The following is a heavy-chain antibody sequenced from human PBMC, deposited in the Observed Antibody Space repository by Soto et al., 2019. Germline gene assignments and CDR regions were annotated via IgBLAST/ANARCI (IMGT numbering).Heavy chain of an antibody. CDR3: AREGSSSPEYFDF. J-gene: IGHJ4*02. CDR1: GGSISSDDNY. D-gene: IGHD2-15*01. V-gene: IGHV4-30-4*01. Sequence: PAETLSLTCSVSGGSISSDDNYWTWIRQPPGEGLEWIGYIYYTGRTSSTPALESRVTISIDTSKNQFSLKLSSVSAADTAVYYCAREGSSSPEYFDFWGPGALVSVSS. CDR2: IYYTGRT.